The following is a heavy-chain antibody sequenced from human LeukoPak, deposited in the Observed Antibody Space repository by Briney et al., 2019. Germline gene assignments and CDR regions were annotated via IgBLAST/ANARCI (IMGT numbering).Heavy chain of an antibody. J-gene: IGHJ1*01. CDR2: INPNSGGT. V-gene: IGHV1-2*02. CDR1: EYTFTDNY. Sequence: ASVKVSCKASEYTFTDNYMHWVRQAPGQGLEWMGWINPNSGGTNYAQKSQGRVTLTRDTSISTAYMELSRLRSDDTAVYYCARGIYDSSDFEYFQDWGQAPWSPSPQ. D-gene: IGHD3-22*01. CDR3: ARGIYDSSDFEYFQD.